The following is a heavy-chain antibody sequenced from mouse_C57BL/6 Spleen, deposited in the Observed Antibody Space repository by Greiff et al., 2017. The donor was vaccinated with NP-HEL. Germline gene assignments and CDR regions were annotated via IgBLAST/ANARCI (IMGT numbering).Heavy chain of an antibody. D-gene: IGHD1-1*01. Sequence: VHVKQSGPELVKPGASVKISCKASGYSFTDYNMNWVKQSNGKSLEWIGVINPNYGTTSYNQKFKGKATLTVDQSSSTAYMQLNSLTSEDSAVYYCAPYGSSPYWYFDVWGTGTTVTVSS. V-gene: IGHV1-39*01. CDR1: GYSFTDYN. J-gene: IGHJ1*03. CDR2: INPNYGTT. CDR3: APYGSSPYWYFDV.